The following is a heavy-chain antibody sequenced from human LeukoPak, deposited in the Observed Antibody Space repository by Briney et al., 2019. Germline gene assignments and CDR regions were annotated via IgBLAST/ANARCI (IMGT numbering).Heavy chain of an antibody. CDR1: GFTFSSYG. CDR2: ISGSGGST. V-gene: IGHV3-23*01. CDR3: AKDPVAGTAAARGYFQH. D-gene: IGHD6-19*01. Sequence: GGSLRLSCAASGFTFSSYGMTWVRQAPGKGLEWVSTISGSGGSTYYGDSVKGRFTISRDNSKNTLYLQMNSLRAEDTAAYYCAKDPVAGTAAARGYFQHWGQGTLVTVSS. J-gene: IGHJ1*01.